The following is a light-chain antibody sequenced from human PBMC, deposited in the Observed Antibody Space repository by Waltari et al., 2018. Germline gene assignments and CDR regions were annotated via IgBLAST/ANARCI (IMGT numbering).Light chain of an antibody. CDR3: AAWDDSLNGLV. CDR2: RDN. J-gene: IGLJ3*02. V-gene: IGLV1-44*01. CDR1: RSNIGSNS. Sequence: QSVLTQTLPASGTPGQTVTISCSGSRSNIGSNSVNWYPQLPGTAPKLLIYRDNQRPSGVPDRFSGSKSGTSASLAISGLQSDDEADYYCAAWDDSLNGLVFGGGTQLTVL.